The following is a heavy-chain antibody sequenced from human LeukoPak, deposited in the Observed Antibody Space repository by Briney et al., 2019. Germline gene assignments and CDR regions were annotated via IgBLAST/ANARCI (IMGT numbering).Heavy chain of an antibody. CDR2: FDPEDGET. J-gene: IGHJ4*02. Sequence: ASVKVSCKVSGYTLTELSMHWVRQAPGKGLEWMGGFDPEDGETIYAQKFQGRVTMTEDTSTDTAYMELSSLRSEDTAVYYCATDLLLSLRRDYWGQGTLVTVSS. V-gene: IGHV1-24*01. CDR1: GYTLTELS. D-gene: IGHD2/OR15-2a*01. CDR3: ATDLLLSLRRDY.